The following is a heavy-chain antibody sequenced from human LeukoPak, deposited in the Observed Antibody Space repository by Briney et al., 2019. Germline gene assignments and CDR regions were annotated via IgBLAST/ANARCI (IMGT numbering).Heavy chain of an antibody. J-gene: IGHJ5*02. V-gene: IGHV4-59*08. CDR1: GGSISHYY. CDR2: IFYSGST. Sequence: PSETLSLTCTVSGGSISHYYWSWIRQPPGKGLEWIGYIFYSGSTNYSPSLESRVTISVDTSKNQFSLRLSSVTAADTAIYYCARTSGGSFNNWFDLWGQGILVTVSS. D-gene: IGHD2-15*01. CDR3: ARTSGGSFNNWFDL.